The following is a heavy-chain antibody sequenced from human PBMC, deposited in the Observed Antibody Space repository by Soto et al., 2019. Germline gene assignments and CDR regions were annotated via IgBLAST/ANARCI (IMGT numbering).Heavy chain of an antibody. J-gene: IGHJ6*02. D-gene: IGHD6-19*01. V-gene: IGHV1-2*02. Sequence: ASVKVSCKACGYTFTGYYMHWVRQAPGQGLEWMGWINPNSGGTNYAQKFQGRVTMTRDTSISTAYMELSRLRSDDTAVYYCARGSIAVAGIYGMDVWGQGTTVTVSS. CDR2: INPNSGGT. CDR3: ARGSIAVAGIYGMDV. CDR1: GYTFTGYY.